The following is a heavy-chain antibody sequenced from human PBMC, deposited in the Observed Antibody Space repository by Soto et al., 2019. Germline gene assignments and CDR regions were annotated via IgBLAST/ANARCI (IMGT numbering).Heavy chain of an antibody. J-gene: IGHJ4*02. V-gene: IGHV3-48*03. D-gene: IGHD6-6*01. Sequence: EVQLVESGGGLVQPGGSLRLSCAASGFTFSSYEMNWVRQAPGKGLEWVSYISSSGSTIYYADSVKGRFTISRDNAKNSLYLQMNSLRAEDTAVYYCARELGSFWVDYWGQGTLVTVSS. CDR1: GFTFSSYE. CDR2: ISSSGSTI. CDR3: ARELGSFWVDY.